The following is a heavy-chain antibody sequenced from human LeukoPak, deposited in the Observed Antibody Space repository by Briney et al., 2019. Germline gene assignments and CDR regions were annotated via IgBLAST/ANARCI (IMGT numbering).Heavy chain of an antibody. V-gene: IGHV3-74*01. D-gene: IGHD5-18*01. CDR3: ARDRGYNYGYFAFDI. CDR1: GFTFSNYW. Sequence: GGSLRLSCAASGFTFSNYWMHWVRQAPGKGLVWVSRISTYGSSTSYADSVKGRFTVSRDNAKNTLYLQMNSLRAEDTAVYYCARDRGYNYGYFAFDIWGQGTLVTVSS. J-gene: IGHJ3*02. CDR2: ISTYGSST.